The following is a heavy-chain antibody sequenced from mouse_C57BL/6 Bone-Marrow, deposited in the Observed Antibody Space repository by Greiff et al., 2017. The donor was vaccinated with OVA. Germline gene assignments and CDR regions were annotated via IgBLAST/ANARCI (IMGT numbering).Heavy chain of an antibody. Sequence: EVKLVESGGGLVQPGGSLKLSCAASGFTFSDYGMAWVRQAPRKGPEWVAFISNLAYSIYYADTVTGRFTISGENAKNTLYLEMSSLRSEDTAMYYCARGGSWFAYWGQGTLVTVSA. CDR2: ISNLAYSI. V-gene: IGHV5-15*01. J-gene: IGHJ3*01. CDR3: ARGGSWFAY. CDR1: GFTFSDYG.